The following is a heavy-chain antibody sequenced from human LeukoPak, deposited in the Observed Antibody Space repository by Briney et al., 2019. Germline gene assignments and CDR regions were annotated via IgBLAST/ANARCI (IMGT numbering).Heavy chain of an antibody. CDR3: ASKWVTYYYNSSAYHYPTDVFDI. D-gene: IGHD3-22*01. J-gene: IGHJ3*02. CDR1: GYTFTGYY. V-gene: IGHV1-2*02. Sequence: ASVKVSCKASGYTFTGYYMRWVRQAPGQGLEWMGWINPNSGGTNYAQKFQGRVTMTRDTSISTAYMELSRLRSDDTAVYYCASKWVTYYYNSSAYHYPTDVFDIWGQGTMVTVSS. CDR2: INPNSGGT.